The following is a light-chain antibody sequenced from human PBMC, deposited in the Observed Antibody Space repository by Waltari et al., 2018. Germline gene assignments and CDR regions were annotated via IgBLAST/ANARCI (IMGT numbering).Light chain of an antibody. V-gene: IGKV1-39*01. CDR2: TAS. CDR3: HQTFSLPNS. Sequence: DIQMTQSPSSLSASAGDRVTITCRASQTINNYVNWYQQKPGKAPTLLIDTASTLQSGVPSRFSGSGGGTLFTLTISSLQPEDFPTYFCHQTFSLPNSFGQGTKVDI. J-gene: IGKJ2*03. CDR1: QTINNY.